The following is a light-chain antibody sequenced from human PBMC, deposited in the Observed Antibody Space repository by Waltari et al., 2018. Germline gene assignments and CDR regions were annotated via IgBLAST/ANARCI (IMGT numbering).Light chain of an antibody. CDR1: SGSTASNY. J-gene: IGLJ2*01. CDR2: EDN. Sequence: NFMLTQPHSVSESPGKTVTISCTRSSGSTASNYVPQYQQRPGSAPTTVIYEDNQRPSGVPDRFSGSIDSSSNSASLTISGLKTEDEADYYCQSYDSSNQVFGGGTKLTVL. V-gene: IGLV6-57*03. CDR3: QSYDSSNQV.